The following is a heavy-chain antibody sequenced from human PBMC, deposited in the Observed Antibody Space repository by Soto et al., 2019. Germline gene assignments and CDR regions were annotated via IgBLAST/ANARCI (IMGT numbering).Heavy chain of an antibody. CDR1: GLNFEKCS. CDR3: AADTGDIEVVPATT. CDR2: ISPASTYI. D-gene: IGHD2-15*01. Sequence: GGSLRLSCTASGLNFEKCSFNWVRQPPGKGPEWLASISPASTYIRYADAVKGRFTISRDNVRNSLSLQMMSLRADDTAMYYCAADTGDIEVVPATTWGQGTLVTVS. V-gene: IGHV3-21*04. J-gene: IGHJ4*02.